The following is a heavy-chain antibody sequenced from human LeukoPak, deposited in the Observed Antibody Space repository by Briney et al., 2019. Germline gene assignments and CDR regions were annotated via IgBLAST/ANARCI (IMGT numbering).Heavy chain of an antibody. CDR3: ARATSSWYYFDY. V-gene: IGHV3-74*01. CDR2: INSDGSST. Sequence: PGGSLRLSCAASGFTFSNAWMSWVRQAPGKGLVWVSRINSDGSSTSYADSVKGRFTISRDNAKNTLYLQMNSLRAEDTAVYYCARATSSWYYFDYWGQGTLVTVSS. CDR1: GFTFSNAW. J-gene: IGHJ4*02. D-gene: IGHD6-13*01.